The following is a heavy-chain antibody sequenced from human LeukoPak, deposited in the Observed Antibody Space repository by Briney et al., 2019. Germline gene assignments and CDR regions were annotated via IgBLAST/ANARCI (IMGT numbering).Heavy chain of an antibody. J-gene: IGHJ6*02. CDR1: GGSISSGDYY. D-gene: IGHD1-1*01. CDR3: ARVELYYYGMDV. V-gene: IGHV4-30-4*01. Sequence: PSQTLSLTCTVSGGSISSGDYYWRWIRQPPGKGLEWIGYIYYSGSTYYNPSLKSRITISVDTSKNQFSLKLSSVTAADTAVYYCARVELYYYGMDVWGQGTTVTVSS. CDR2: IYYSGST.